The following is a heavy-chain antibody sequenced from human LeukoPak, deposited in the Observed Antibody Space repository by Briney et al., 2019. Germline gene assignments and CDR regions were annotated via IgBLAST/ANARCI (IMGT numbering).Heavy chain of an antibody. CDR3: ARVNDYYSSHFDY. Sequence: PSETLTLSCAASGCSVSSNYMSWVRQPPGKGLEWVSFIYNGGSTNYAASVRGRFTVSRDTSKNTLSLQMNCLRGEDTAMYYCARVNDYYSSHFDYWGQGTLVTVSS. D-gene: IGHD3-10*01. CDR1: GCSVSSNY. V-gene: IGHV3-66*01. J-gene: IGHJ4*02. CDR2: IYNGGST.